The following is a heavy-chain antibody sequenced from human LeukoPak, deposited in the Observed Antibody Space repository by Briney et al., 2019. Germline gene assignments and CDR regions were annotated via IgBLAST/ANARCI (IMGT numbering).Heavy chain of an antibody. CDR3: ARDGFGDYYYYGMDV. Sequence: SETLSLTCAVYGGSFSGYYWSWIRQPPGKGLEWIGEINHSGSTNYNPSLKSRVTISVDTSKNLFSLKLSSVTAADTAVYYCARDGFGDYYYYGMDVWGQGTTVTVSS. J-gene: IGHJ6*02. CDR1: GGSFSGYY. V-gene: IGHV4-34*01. D-gene: IGHD3-16*01. CDR2: INHSGST.